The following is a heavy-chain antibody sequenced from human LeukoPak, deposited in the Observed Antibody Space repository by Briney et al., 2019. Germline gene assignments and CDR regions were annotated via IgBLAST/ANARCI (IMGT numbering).Heavy chain of an antibody. Sequence: ASVKVSCKASGYTFISYGISWVRQAHGQGLEWMGWISAYNGNTNYAQKLQGRVTMTTDTSTSTAYMELRSLRSEDTAVYYCARSDPLRGAFDIWGQGTMVTVSS. CDR3: ARSDPLRGAFDI. J-gene: IGHJ3*02. V-gene: IGHV1-18*01. CDR2: ISAYNGNT. D-gene: IGHD4-17*01. CDR1: GYTFISYG.